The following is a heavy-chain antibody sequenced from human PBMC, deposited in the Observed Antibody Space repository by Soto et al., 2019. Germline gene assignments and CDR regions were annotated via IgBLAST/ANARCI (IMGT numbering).Heavy chain of an antibody. CDR1: GYTFTSYG. Sequence: GASVKVSCKASGYTFTSYGISWVRQAPGQGLEWMGWISAYNGNTNYAQKLQGRVTMTTDTSTSTAYMELRSLRSDDTAVYYCARGGYCGGDCYSPHYYYGMDVWGQGTTVTVSS. V-gene: IGHV1-18*01. CDR3: ARGGYCGGDCYSPHYYYGMDV. CDR2: ISAYNGNT. D-gene: IGHD2-21*02. J-gene: IGHJ6*02.